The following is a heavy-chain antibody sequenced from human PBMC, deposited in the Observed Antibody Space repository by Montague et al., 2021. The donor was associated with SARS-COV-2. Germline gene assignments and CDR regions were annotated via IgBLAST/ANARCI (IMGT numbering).Heavy chain of an antibody. J-gene: IGHJ3*02. V-gene: IGHV4-59*01. CDR3: AREVRYYYDSSGPGAFDI. Sequence: SETLSLTCTVSGGSISSYYWSWIRQPPGKGLEWIGYIYYSGSTNXNPSLKSRVTISVDTSKNQFSLKLSSATAADTAVYYCAREVRYYYDSSGPGAFDIWGQGTMVTVSS. D-gene: IGHD3-22*01. CDR2: IYYSGST. CDR1: GGSISSYY.